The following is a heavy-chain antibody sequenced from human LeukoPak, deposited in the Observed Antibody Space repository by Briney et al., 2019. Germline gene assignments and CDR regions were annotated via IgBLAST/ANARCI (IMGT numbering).Heavy chain of an antibody. CDR2: IDQDGSEN. Sequence: GGSLRLSCAASGCTFSKYWMTWVRQAPGKGLEWVANIDQDGSENFYVDSVKGRFTISRDNAKNSLYLQMNSLRLDDTALYYCVRDQGAAGDYWGQGTLVTVSS. CDR3: VRDQGAAGDY. J-gene: IGHJ4*02. CDR1: GCTFSKYW. D-gene: IGHD6-13*01. V-gene: IGHV3-7*01.